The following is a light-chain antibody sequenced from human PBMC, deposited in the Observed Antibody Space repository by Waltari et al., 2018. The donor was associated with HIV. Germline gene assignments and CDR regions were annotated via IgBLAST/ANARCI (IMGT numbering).Light chain of an antibody. CDR2: QDT. V-gene: IGLV3-1*01. CDR3: QVWDNNNAV. CDR1: KLGDKY. J-gene: IGLJ2*01. Sequence: SYELTQPPSMSVSAGQTAIIACPGDKLGDKYVCWYQQRPGQSPVMVMYQDTERPSGVPERFSGSISGDTASLTISGTQPLDEADYYCQVWDNNNAVFGGVTKLTVL.